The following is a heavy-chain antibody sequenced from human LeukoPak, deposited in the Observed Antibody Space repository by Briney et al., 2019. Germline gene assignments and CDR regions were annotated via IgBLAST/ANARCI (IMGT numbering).Heavy chain of an antibody. Sequence: SETLSLTCTVSGYSISSGYYWGWIRQPPGKGLEYIAMIYHSGSTNYNPSLKSRVTMSIDTSKNQFSLQLNSVTPEDTAVYYCASGTYYRGFDAWGQGTLVTVSS. CDR3: ASGTYYRGFDA. V-gene: IGHV4-38-2*02. D-gene: IGHD1-26*01. CDR1: GYSISSGYY. J-gene: IGHJ5*02. CDR2: IYHSGST.